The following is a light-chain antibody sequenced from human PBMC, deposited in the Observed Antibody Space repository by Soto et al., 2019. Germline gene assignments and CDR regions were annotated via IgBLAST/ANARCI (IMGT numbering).Light chain of an antibody. CDR1: QSVSSN. Sequence: EIVLTQSPATLSVSPGERATLSCRASQSVSSNLAWYQQKPGQAPRLLINGASTRATGIPARFSGSGSGTEFTLTISSLQPEDFAVYYCQQYYNWPPITFGQGTRLEIK. J-gene: IGKJ5*01. CDR3: QQYYNWPPIT. V-gene: IGKV3-15*01. CDR2: GAS.